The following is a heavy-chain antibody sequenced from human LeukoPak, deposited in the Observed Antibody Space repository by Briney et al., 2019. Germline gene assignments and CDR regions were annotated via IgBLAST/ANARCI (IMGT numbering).Heavy chain of an antibody. CDR1: GYTLTELS. CDR2: FDPEDGET. CDR3: ATHPNWNYEWFDP. V-gene: IGHV1-24*01. J-gene: IGHJ5*02. Sequence: ASVKVSCKVSGYTLTELSMHWVRQAPGKGLEWMGGFDPEDGETIYAQTFQGRVTMTEATSTDTAYMELSSLRSEDTAVYYCATHPNWNYEWFDPWGQGTLVTVSS. D-gene: IGHD1-7*01.